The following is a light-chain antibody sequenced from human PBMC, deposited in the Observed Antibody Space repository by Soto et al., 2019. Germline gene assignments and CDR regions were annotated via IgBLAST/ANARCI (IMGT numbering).Light chain of an antibody. CDR2: GAS. V-gene: IGKV3-20*01. J-gene: IGKJ2*01. CDR1: QCVSSSY. Sequence: EIVLTQSPGTLSLSPGERATLSCRASQCVSSSYLAWYQQKPGQAPRLLIYGASSRATGIPDRFSGSGYGTDFTLTISRLEPEDFSVYSCQQYGSSPPYTFGQGTKLEIK. CDR3: QQYGSSPPYT.